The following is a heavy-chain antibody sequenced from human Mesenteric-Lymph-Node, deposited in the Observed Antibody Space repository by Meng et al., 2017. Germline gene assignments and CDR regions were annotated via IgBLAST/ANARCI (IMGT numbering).Heavy chain of an antibody. CDR3: ARAYYYDSSGYYPGNYYYGMDV. Sequence: GESLKISCAASGFTFSSYWMSWVRQAPGKGLEWVAVIWYDGSNKYYADSVKGRFTISRDNSKNTLYLQMNSLRAEDTAVYYCARAYYYDSSGYYPGNYYYGMDVWGQGTTVTVSS. D-gene: IGHD3-22*01. V-gene: IGHV3-33*08. CDR2: IWYDGSNK. CDR1: GFTFSSYW. J-gene: IGHJ6*02.